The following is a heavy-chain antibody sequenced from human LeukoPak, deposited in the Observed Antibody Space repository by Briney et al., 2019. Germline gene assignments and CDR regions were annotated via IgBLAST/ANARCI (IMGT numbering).Heavy chain of an antibody. CDR2: ISWDGTTT. Sequence: GGSLRLSCAASGFTFDDYSIHWVRQAPGKGLEWVSLISWDGTTTYYADSVKGRFTISGDNSKNSLYLQMKSLRTADTALYYCAKEYGDYGVDYWGQGTLVTVSS. J-gene: IGHJ4*02. CDR1: GFTFDDYS. CDR3: AKEYGDYGVDY. D-gene: IGHD4-17*01. V-gene: IGHV3-43*01.